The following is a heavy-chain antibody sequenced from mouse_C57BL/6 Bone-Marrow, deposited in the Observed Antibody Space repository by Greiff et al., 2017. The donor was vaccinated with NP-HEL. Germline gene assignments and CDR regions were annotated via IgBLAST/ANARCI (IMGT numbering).Heavy chain of an antibody. V-gene: IGHV1-81*01. Sequence: VQLQESGAELARPGASVKLSCKASGYTFTSYGISWVKQRTGQGLEWIGEIYPRSGNTYYNEKFKGKATLTADKSSSTAYMELRSLTSEDSAVYFCARDYGNPAWFASWGPGTLVTVSA. CDR1: GYTFTSYG. J-gene: IGHJ3*01. CDR3: ARDYGNPAWFAS. CDR2: IYPRSGNT. D-gene: IGHD2-1*01.